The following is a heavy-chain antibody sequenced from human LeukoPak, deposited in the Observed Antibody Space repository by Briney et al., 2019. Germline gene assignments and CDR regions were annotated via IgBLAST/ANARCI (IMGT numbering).Heavy chain of an antibody. J-gene: IGHJ5*02. Sequence: ASVKVSCKASGYTFTSYCMHWVRQAPGQGLEWMGIINPSGGSTSYAQKFQGRVTMTRDTSTSTIYMELSSLRSEDTAVYYCARDKTDSSTYSWFDPWGQGTLVTVSS. CDR1: GYTFTSYC. D-gene: IGHD6-13*01. CDR2: INPSGGST. CDR3: ARDKTDSSTYSWFDP. V-gene: IGHV1-46*01.